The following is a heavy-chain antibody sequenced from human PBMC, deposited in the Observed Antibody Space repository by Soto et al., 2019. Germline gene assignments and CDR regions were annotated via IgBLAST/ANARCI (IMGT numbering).Heavy chain of an antibody. J-gene: IGHJ3*02. Sequence: SETLSLTCAVYGGSFSGYYWSWIRQPPGKGLEWIGEINHSGSTNYNPSLKSRVTISVDTSKNQFSLKLSSVTAADTAVYYCATFNAIAARPGDAFDIWGQGTMVTVSS. CDR2: INHSGST. CDR3: ATFNAIAARPGDAFDI. V-gene: IGHV4-34*01. D-gene: IGHD6-6*01. CDR1: GGSFSGYY.